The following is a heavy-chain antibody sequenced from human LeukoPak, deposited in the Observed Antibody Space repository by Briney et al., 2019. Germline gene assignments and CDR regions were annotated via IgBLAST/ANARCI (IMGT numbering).Heavy chain of an antibody. CDR3: ARSMVRGDI. CDR2: INTDGSST. CDR1: GFTFNIYW. J-gene: IGHJ3*02. Sequence: GGSLRLSCAASGFTFNIYWMHWVRQAPGKGLVWVSHINTDGSSTTYADSVKGRFTISRDNAKNTLYLQMNSLRAEDTAVYYCARSMVRGDIWGQGTMVTVSS. V-gene: IGHV3-74*01. D-gene: IGHD3-10*01.